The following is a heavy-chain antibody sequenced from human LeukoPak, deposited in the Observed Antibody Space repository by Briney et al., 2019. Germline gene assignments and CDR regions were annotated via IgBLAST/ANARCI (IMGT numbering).Heavy chain of an antibody. CDR3: ARLNSYGGNYFDY. Sequence: SETLSLTCTVSGGSISSGGYSWSWIRQPPGKGLEWIGYIYHSGSTYYNPSLKSRVTISVDRSKNQFSLKLSSVTAADTAVYYCARLNSYGGNYFDYWGRGTLVTVSS. CDR2: IYHSGST. CDR1: GGSISSGGYS. D-gene: IGHD4-23*01. V-gene: IGHV4-30-2*01. J-gene: IGHJ4*02.